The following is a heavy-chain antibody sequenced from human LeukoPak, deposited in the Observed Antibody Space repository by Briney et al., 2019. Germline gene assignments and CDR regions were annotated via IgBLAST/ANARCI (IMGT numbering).Heavy chain of an antibody. CDR1: GGSISSYY. CDR3: ARTYYHGDLGDDALDI. CDR2: IYYSGST. V-gene: IGHV4-59*01. J-gene: IGHJ3*02. Sequence: SETLSLTCTVSGGSISSYYWSWIRQPPGKGLEWIGYIYYSGSTNYNPSLKSRVTISVDTSKNQFSLKLSSVTAADTAVYYCARTYYHGDLGDDALDIWGQGTMVTVSS. D-gene: IGHD4-17*01.